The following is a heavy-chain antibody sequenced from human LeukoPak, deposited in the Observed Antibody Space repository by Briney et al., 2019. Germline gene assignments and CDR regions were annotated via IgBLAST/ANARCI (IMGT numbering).Heavy chain of an antibody. V-gene: IGHV3-66*01. CDR1: GFTVSNTY. Sequence: PGGSLRLSCAASGFTVSNTYMSWVRQAPGKWLEWVSVIYDGVTAHYVDSVKGRFTISRDNSKNTLHLQMDNLRAEDTAVYYCARDVNYDHTYWGQGTLVTVSS. J-gene: IGHJ4*02. CDR2: IYDGVTA. D-gene: IGHD1-7*01. CDR3: ARDVNYDHTY.